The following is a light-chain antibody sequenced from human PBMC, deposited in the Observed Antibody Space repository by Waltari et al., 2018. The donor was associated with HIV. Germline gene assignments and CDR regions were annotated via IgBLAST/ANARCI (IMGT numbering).Light chain of an antibody. CDR1: SSDFRGYNY. CDR3: SSYTSSSTRV. CDR2: EVS. V-gene: IGLV2-14*01. Sequence: QSALTQPASVSGSPGQSITISCTGTSSDFRGYNYVSWYQQHQGKAPKLMIYEVSNRPSGVSNRFSGSKSGNTASLTISGLQAEDEADYYCSSYTSSSTRVFGGGTKLTVL. J-gene: IGLJ2*01.